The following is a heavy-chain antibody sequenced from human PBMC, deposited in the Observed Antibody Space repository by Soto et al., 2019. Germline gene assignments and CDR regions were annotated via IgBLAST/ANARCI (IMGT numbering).Heavy chain of an antibody. Sequence: GGSLRLSCAASGFTFSDYYMTWIRQAPGKGLEWLPYISSAGSTIYYADSVKGRFTVSRDNAKNSLYLQMNSLRVEDTAVYYCARVRLGYSDWTSEYWGQGPLVTVSS. V-gene: IGHV3-11*01. D-gene: IGHD3-9*01. J-gene: IGHJ4*02. CDR1: GFTFSDYY. CDR3: ARVRLGYSDWTSEY. CDR2: ISSAGSTI.